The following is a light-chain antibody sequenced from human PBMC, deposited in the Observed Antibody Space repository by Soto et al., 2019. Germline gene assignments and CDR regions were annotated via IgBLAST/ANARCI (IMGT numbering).Light chain of an antibody. CDR1: QSVSSY. V-gene: IGKV3-20*01. CDR2: GAS. CDR3: QQYGSSPPT. Sequence: IVLTQSPGTLSLSPGEGATLSCRAGQSVSSYLAWYQQKPGQGPRLLIYGASSRAPGIPDRFSGSGSGTGFTLTINRLEPEDFVVYYCQQYGSSPPTFGQGTKVEIK. J-gene: IGKJ1*01.